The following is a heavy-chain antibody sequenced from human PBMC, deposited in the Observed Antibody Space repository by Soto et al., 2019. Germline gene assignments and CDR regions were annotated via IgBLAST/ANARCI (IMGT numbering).Heavy chain of an antibody. Sequence: QLQLVESGGGVVQPGRSLRLSCAASGFTFSLYGMHWVRQAPGKGLEWVAVTSYDGSHKFYADSVKGRFTISRDNSKNTLYLEMNSLRPEYTAVYFCAKDSAYNGYDVYDYYYGMDVWGQGTTVTVSS. J-gene: IGHJ6*02. CDR2: TSYDGSHK. V-gene: IGHV3-30*18. D-gene: IGHD5-12*01. CDR3: AKDSAYNGYDVYDYYYGMDV. CDR1: GFTFSLYG.